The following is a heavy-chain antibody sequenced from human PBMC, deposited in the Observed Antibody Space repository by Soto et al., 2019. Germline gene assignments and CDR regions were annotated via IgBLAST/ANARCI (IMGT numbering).Heavy chain of an antibody. Sequence: PLETLFLTCAVYGGSFSGYYWSWIRQPPGKGLEWIGEINHSGSTNYNPSLKSRVTISVDTSKNQFSLKLSSVTAADTAVYYCARDVEMAIPNWFDPWGQGTLVTVSS. J-gene: IGHJ5*02. CDR1: GGSFSGYY. D-gene: IGHD2-2*02. CDR3: ARDVEMAIPNWFDP. CDR2: INHSGST. V-gene: IGHV4-34*01.